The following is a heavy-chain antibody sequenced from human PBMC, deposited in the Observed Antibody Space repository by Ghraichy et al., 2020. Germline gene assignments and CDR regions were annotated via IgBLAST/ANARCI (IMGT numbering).Heavy chain of an antibody. D-gene: IGHD6-13*01. CDR1: GFSFSDYS. CDR3: ARLPLPRRAAVGDWYFDL. Sequence: GGSLRLSCEGSGFSFSDYSMIWVRLTPRKALEWVSYITGSSITIFYTDSVKGRFTIARHNAKNSLYLQMHSLMAEDKAVYYCARLPLPRRAAVGDWYFDLWGRGTLVTVSS. V-gene: IGHV3-48*01. J-gene: IGHJ2*01. CDR2: ITGSSITI.